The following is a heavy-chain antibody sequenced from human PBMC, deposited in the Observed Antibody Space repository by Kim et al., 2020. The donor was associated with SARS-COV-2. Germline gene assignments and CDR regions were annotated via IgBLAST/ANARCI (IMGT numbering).Heavy chain of an antibody. V-gene: IGHV3-23*01. Sequence: DSVKGRFTISRDNSKNTLYLQMNSLRAEDTAVYYCEKDIFRLGESNQFDYWGQGTLVTVSS. D-gene: IGHD3-16*01. CDR3: EKDIFRLGESNQFDY. J-gene: IGHJ4*02.